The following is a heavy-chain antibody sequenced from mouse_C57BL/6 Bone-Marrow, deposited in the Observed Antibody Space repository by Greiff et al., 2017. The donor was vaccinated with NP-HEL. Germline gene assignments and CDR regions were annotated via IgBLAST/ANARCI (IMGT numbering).Heavy chain of an antibody. CDR2: IHPNSGST. D-gene: IGHD1-1*01. J-gene: IGHJ3*01. CDR3: TGGSSYWFAY. V-gene: IGHV1-64*01. Sequence: PGQGLEWIGMIHPNSGSTNYNEKFKSKATLTVDKSSSTAYMQLSSLTSEDSAVYYCTGGSSYWFAYWGQGTLVTVSA.